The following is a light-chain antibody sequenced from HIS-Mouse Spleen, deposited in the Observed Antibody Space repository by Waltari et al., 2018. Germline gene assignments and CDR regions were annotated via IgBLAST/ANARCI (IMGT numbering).Light chain of an antibody. CDR1: GSNLGKTY. CDR3: GTWDSSLSAWV. J-gene: IGLJ3*02. V-gene: IGLV1-51*01. CDR2: DNN. Sequence: QSVLTQPPSGSAAPGQKVTISFSGSGSNLGKTYVSWYQHPPGTSPKPLIYDNNKRPSGIPDRFSGSKSGTSATLGITGLQTGDEADYYCGTWDSSLSAWVFGGGTKLTVL.